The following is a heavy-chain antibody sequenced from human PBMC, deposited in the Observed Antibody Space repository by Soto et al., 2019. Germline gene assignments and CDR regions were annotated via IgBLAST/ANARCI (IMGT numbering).Heavy chain of an antibody. CDR3: ARQLYDSDTGPHFQFFFDS. D-gene: IGHD3-22*01. Sequence: GESLKISCKGSGYSFAGYWITWVRQKPGKGLEWMGRIDPSDSQTYYSPSFRGHVTISATKSITTVFLQWSSLRASDTAMYYCARQLYDSDTGPHFQFFFDSWGQGTPVTVS. V-gene: IGHV5-10-1*01. CDR1: GYSFAGYW. CDR2: IDPSDSQT. J-gene: IGHJ4*02.